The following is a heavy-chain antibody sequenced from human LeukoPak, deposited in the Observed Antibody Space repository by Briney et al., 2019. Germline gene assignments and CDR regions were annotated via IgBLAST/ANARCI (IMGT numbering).Heavy chain of an antibody. CDR2: IIPIFGTA. J-gene: IGHJ6*02. Sequence: SVKVSCKASGGTFSSYGISWVRQAPGQGLEWMGGIIPIFGTANYAQKFQGRVTITADESTSTAYVELSSLRSEDTAVYYCAREYYYDSSGYYYTKYYYGMDVWGQGTTVTVSS. D-gene: IGHD3-22*01. CDR1: GGTFSSYG. CDR3: AREYYYDSSGYYYTKYYYGMDV. V-gene: IGHV1-69*13.